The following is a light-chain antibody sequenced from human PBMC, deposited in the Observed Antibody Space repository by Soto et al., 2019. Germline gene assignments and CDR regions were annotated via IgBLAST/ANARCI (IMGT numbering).Light chain of an antibody. Sequence: EIVLTQSPGTLSLSPGERATLSCRASQSVSSRYLAWYQQKPGQAPRLLMYAASSRATGIPDRFTGSGSGTDFALTISRLEPEDFAVYYCQQYESPWTFGQGTKV. CDR1: QSVSSRY. J-gene: IGKJ1*01. V-gene: IGKV3-20*01. CDR3: QQYESPWT. CDR2: AAS.